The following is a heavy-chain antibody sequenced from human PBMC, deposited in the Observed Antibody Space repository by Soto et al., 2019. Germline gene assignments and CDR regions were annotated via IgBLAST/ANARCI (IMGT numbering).Heavy chain of an antibody. CDR3: AKRGDIVEVSRTFVGYGMDV. CDR1: GFTFRNYA. CDR2: ISGNGGDI. J-gene: IGHJ6*02. D-gene: IGHD2-2*01. Sequence: PGESLKISCAASGFTFRNYAMSWVRQAPGKGLEWVSRISGNGGDINYADSVKGRFTISRDNSKNTLYLQMNSLRAEDTAVYYCAKRGDIVEVSRTFVGYGMDVWGQGTTVTVSS. V-gene: IGHV3-23*01.